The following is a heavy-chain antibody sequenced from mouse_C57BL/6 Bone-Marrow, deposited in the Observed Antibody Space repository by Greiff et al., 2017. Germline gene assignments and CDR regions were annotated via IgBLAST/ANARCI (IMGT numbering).Heavy chain of an antibody. D-gene: IGHD1-1*01. CDR2: INPSSGYT. J-gene: IGHJ3*01. Sequence: QVQLQQSGAELAKPGASVKLSCKASGYTFTSYWMHWVKQRPGQGLEWIGYINPSSGYTKYNQKFKDKATLTADKSSNTAYMQLSSLTYEDSAVYYCARLLPPFAYWGQGTLVTVSA. V-gene: IGHV1-7*01. CDR3: ARLLPPFAY. CDR1: GYTFTSYW.